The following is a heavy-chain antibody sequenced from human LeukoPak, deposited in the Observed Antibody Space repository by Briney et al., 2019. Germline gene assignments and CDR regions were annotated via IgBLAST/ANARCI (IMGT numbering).Heavy chain of an antibody. CDR1: GFIFRSNW. V-gene: IGHV3-74*01. J-gene: IGHJ4*02. CDR2: INEDGSTT. Sequence: GGSLRLSCAASGFIFRSNWMHWVRQAPGKGLVWVSRINEDGSTTNHADSVKGRFTISRDNVKNTLYMEMNSLRAEDTAVYYCVRDLGGRSGHWGQGTLVAVSS. CDR3: VRDLGGRSGH. D-gene: IGHD1-26*01.